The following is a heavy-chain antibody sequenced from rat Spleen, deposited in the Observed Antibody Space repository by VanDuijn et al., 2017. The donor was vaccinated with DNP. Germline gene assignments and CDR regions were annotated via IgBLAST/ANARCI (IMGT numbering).Heavy chain of an antibody. Sequence: EVQLQESGPGLAKPSQSLSLTCSVTGYSITSDYWGWIRKFPGNKMEWIGLISYSGGTSYNPSLKSRISITRDTSKNQFFLQLNSVTTEDTATYYCSGRGSSDNWFACWGQGTLVTVSS. V-gene: IGHV3-1*01. CDR3: SGRGSSDNWFAC. CDR2: ISYSGGT. J-gene: IGHJ3*01. D-gene: IGHD4-4*01. CDR1: GYSITSDY.